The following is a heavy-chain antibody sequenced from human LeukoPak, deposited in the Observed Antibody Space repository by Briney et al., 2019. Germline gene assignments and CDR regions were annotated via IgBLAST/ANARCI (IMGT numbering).Heavy chain of an antibody. CDR3: ASYTTNWYVY. V-gene: IGHV3-11*04. CDR1: GFTFSDYY. D-gene: IGHD2-2*02. CDR2: ISSSDSTI. Sequence: GGSLRLSCAASGFTFSDYYMSWIRQAPGKGLEWVSYISSSDSTIYYADSVKGRFTISRDNAKNSLYLQMNSLRAEDAAVYYCASYTTNWYVYWGQGTLVTVSS. J-gene: IGHJ5*01.